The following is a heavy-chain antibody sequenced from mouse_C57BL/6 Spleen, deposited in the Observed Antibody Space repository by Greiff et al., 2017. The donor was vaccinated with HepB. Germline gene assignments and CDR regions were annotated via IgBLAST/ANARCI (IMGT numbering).Heavy chain of an antibody. CDR3: ARNYYSKDYYAMDY. J-gene: IGHJ4*01. V-gene: IGHV5-17*01. CDR2: ISSGSSTI. CDR1: GFTFSDYG. D-gene: IGHD2-5*01. Sequence: EVQGVESGGGLVKPGGSLKLSCAASGFTFSDYGMHWVRQAPEKGLEWVAYISSGSSTIYYADTVKGRFTISRDNAKNTLFLQMTSLRSEDTAMYYCARNYYSKDYYAMDYWGQGTAVTVSS.